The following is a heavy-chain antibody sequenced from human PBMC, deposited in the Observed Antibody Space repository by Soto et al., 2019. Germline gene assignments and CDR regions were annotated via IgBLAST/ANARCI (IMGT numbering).Heavy chain of an antibody. Sequence: QVHLVQSGAEVKKPGASVKVSCQGSGYAFTTYGITWVRQAPGQGLEWMGWISAHNGNTNYAQKLQGRVTVTRDTSTSTAYMELRSLRYDDTAVYDCARGRDGDYWRQGALVTVSS. D-gene: IGHD6-6*01. CDR2: ISAHNGNT. J-gene: IGHJ4*02. V-gene: IGHV1-18*01. CDR3: ARGRDGDY. CDR1: GYAFTTYG.